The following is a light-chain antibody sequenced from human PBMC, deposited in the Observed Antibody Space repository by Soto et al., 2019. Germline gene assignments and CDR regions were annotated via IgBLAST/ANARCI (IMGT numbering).Light chain of an antibody. Sequence: EVVLTQSPGTVSLSPGERATLSCSASQSVTSNYLAWYQQKPGQAPRLLIYAASNRATCIPDRFSGSGSGTDLTLSIIRLEPEDFAVYYCQHYGSSVTWTCGQGTKLVI. CDR1: QSVTSNY. J-gene: IGKJ1*01. CDR2: AAS. CDR3: QHYGSSVTWT. V-gene: IGKV3-20*01.